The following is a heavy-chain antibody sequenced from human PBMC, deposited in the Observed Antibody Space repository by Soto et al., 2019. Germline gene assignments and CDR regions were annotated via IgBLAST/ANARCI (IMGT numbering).Heavy chain of an antibody. Sequence: VSLRLSCAASGFTFSSYSMNWARQAPGKGLEWIAYIISTGTTIFYADSVKGRFTISRDDAKSSLYLQMNSLRDEDTAVYYCARDNGMAGSFDPWGQGTLVTVSS. CDR2: IISTGTTI. V-gene: IGHV3-48*02. CDR3: ARDNGMAGSFDP. CDR1: GFTFSSYS. J-gene: IGHJ5*02. D-gene: IGHD2-8*01.